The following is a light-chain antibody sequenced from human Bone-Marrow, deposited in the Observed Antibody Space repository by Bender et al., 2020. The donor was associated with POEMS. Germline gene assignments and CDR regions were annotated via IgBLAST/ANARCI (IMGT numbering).Light chain of an antibody. CDR2: DVN. Sequence: QSALTQPASVSGSPGQSITISCTGTSSDVGGYNFVSWYQQHPDKVPKLIIYDVNYRPSGVSNRFPGSKSGNPPSLTISGLQAEDEAHYYCSSYVSSSTPVFGGGTKLTVL. CDR1: SSDVGGYNF. J-gene: IGLJ3*02. V-gene: IGLV2-14*03. CDR3: SSYVSSSTPV.